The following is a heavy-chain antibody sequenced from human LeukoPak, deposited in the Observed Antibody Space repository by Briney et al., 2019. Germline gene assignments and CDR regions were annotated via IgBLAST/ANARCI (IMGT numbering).Heavy chain of an antibody. D-gene: IGHD3-10*02. CDR1: GFTFSSYW. CDR3: AELGITMIGGV. Sequence: GGSLRLSCAASGFTFSSYWMSWVRHTPGKGLEWVANIKEDGSDKYYVGSVKGRFTISRDNAKNSLYLQMNSLRAEDTAVYYCAELGITMIGGVWGKGTTVTISS. V-gene: IGHV3-7*01. CDR2: IKEDGSDK. J-gene: IGHJ6*04.